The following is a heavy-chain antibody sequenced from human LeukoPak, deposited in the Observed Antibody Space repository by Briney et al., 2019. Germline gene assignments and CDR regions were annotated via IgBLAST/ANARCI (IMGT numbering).Heavy chain of an antibody. J-gene: IGHJ4*02. V-gene: IGHV3-23*01. D-gene: IGHD3-22*01. CDR2: ISGSGGST. CDR1: GFTFSSYA. Sequence: GGSLRLSCAASGFTFSSYAMSWVRQAPGKGLEWVSAISGSGGSTYYADSVKGRFTISRDNSKNTLYLQMNSLRAEDTAVYYCAKDWRKYYDSSGYYTLWGQGTLVTVSS. CDR3: AKDWRKYYDSSGYYTL.